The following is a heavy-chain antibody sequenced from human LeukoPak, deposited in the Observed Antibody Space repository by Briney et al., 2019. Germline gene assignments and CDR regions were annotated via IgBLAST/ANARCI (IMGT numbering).Heavy chain of an antibody. CDR3: ARDPFGDDHDFDH. CDR2: INPNSGGT. D-gene: IGHD3-10*01. Sequence: GASVKVSCKASGYTFTGYYLHWVRQAPGQGLEWMGWINPNSGGTNYAQKFQGRVTMTRDTSISTAYMELSSLRSDDTAVYYCARDPFGDDHDFDHWGRGTLLTVSS. V-gene: IGHV1-2*02. CDR1: GYTFTGYY. J-gene: IGHJ4*02.